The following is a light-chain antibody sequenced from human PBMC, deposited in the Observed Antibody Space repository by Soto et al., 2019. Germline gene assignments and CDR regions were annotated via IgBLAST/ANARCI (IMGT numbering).Light chain of an antibody. CDR3: SSDGGRNNIV. CDR2: EVT. Sequence: QSALTQPPSASGSPGQSVTISCTGTGSDIGNYNYVSWYQHHPCKAPKLIIYEVTERPSGVPDRFSGYNSGNTASLTVSGLQAEDEADYYSSSDGGRNNIVFGTGTKLTVL. J-gene: IGLJ1*01. CDR1: GSDIGNYNY. V-gene: IGLV2-8*01.